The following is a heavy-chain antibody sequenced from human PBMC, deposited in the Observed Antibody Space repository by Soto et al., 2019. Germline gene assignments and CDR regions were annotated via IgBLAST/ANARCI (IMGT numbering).Heavy chain of an antibody. D-gene: IGHD1-1*01. CDR3: ARDGRVLAYYYYYYGMDV. CDR1: GFTFSSYW. V-gene: IGHV3-74*01. J-gene: IGHJ6*02. CDR2: INSDGSST. Sequence: QPGGSLRLSCAASGFTFSSYWMHWVRQAPGKGLVWVSRINSDGSSTSYADSVKGRFTISRDNAKNTLYLQMNSLRAEDTAVYYCARDGRVLAYYYYYYGMDVWGQGTTVTVSS.